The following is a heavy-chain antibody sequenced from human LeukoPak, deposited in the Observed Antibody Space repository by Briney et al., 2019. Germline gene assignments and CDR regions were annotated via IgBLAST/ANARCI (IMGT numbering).Heavy chain of an antibody. J-gene: IGHJ3*02. CDR1: GFTLSSYT. CDR2: ISSSSSYI. Sequence: GGSLRLSCAAFGFTLSSYTMNWVRQAPGKGLEWVSSISSSSSYIYYTDSVKGRFIISRDNAKNSLYLQMNSLRAEDTAVYYCARGYSSSSGALDIWGQGTMVTVSS. V-gene: IGHV3-21*01. D-gene: IGHD6-6*01. CDR3: ARGYSSSSGALDI.